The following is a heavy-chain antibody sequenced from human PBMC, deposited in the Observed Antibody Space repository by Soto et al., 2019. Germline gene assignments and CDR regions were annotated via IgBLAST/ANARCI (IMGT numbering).Heavy chain of an antibody. CDR1: GFTFDYYW. Sequence: EVQLVESGGGLVQPGESLRLSCAASGFTFDYYWMHWVRQAPGKGLVWVSRIHSDGTSTTYADSVMGRFTISRDNAKNTLSLQMNSLRAEETAVYYCARGDRGAFELWGQGTVVTGSS. J-gene: IGHJ3*01. CDR2: IHSDGTST. D-gene: IGHD1-26*01. CDR3: ARGDRGAFEL. V-gene: IGHV3-74*01.